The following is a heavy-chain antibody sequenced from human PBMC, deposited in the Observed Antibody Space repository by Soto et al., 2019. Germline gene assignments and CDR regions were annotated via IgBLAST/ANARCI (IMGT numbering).Heavy chain of an antibody. CDR3: ARDAISVVRGTNNWFDP. CDR1: GFIFSDHA. Sequence: PGGSLRLSCEASGFIFSDHAMSWVRQAPGKGLEWVSAISGNGIATYYADSVKGRFTISRGNSKNTLYLQMNRLRADDTAVYYCARDAISVVRGTNNWFDPWGQGTMVPVSS. CDR2: ISGNGIAT. D-gene: IGHD3-10*01. V-gene: IGHV3-23*01. J-gene: IGHJ5*02.